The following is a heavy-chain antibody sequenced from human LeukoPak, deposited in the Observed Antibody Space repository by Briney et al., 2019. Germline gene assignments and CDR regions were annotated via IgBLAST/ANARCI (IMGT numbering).Heavy chain of an antibody. CDR2: INHSGST. D-gene: IGHD2-15*01. CDR3: ASYCSGGSCYEAFDI. Sequence: SETLSLTCAVYGGSFSGYYWSWIRQPPGKGLEWIGEINHSGSTNYNPSLKSRVTISVDTSKNQFSLKLSSVTAADTAVYYCASYCSGGSCYEAFDIWGQGTMVTVSS. CDR1: GGSFSGYY. V-gene: IGHV4-34*01. J-gene: IGHJ3*02.